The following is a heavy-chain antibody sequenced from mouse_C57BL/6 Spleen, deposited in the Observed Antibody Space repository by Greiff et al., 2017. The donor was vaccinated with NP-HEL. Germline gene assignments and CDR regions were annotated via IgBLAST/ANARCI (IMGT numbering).Heavy chain of an antibody. J-gene: IGHJ3*01. V-gene: IGHV1-15*01. D-gene: IGHD1-1*01. CDR1: GYTFTDYE. Sequence: QVQLKQSGAELVRPGASVTLSCKASGYTFTDYEMHWVKQTPVHGLEWIGAIDPETGGTAYNQKFKGKAILTADKSSSTAYMELRSLTSEDSAVYYCTRYGSSLAWFAYWGQGTLVTVSA. CDR3: TRYGSSLAWFAY. CDR2: IDPETGGT.